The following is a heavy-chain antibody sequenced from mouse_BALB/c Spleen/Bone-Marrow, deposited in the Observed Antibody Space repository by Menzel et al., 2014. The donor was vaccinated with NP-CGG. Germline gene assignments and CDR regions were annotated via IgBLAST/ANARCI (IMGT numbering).Heavy chain of an antibody. CDR2: ISSGGGYT. J-gene: IGHJ4*01. CDR1: GFTFSTYG. CDR3: TRQRNWDHYAMDY. Sequence: EVQRVESGGDLGKPGGSLKLSCAASGFTFSTYGMSWVRQTPDKRLEWVATISSGGGYTYYPDSVKGRFTISRDNANNTLYLQMSSLKSEDTAMYYCTRQRNWDHYAMDYWGQGTSVTVSS. D-gene: IGHD4-1*01. V-gene: IGHV5-6*01.